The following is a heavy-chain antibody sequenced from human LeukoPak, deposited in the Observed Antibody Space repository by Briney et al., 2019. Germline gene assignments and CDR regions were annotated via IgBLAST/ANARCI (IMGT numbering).Heavy chain of an antibody. CDR3: ARDRVIWGYDNYFDY. D-gene: IGHD5-12*01. Sequence: ASVKVSCKASGYTFTNYAMHWVRQAPGQRLEWMGWINAGNGNTKYSQKFQGRVTITRDTSASTDYMEVSSLKSEDTAVYYCARDRVIWGYDNYFDYWGQGTLVTVSS. V-gene: IGHV1-3*01. J-gene: IGHJ4*02. CDR1: GYTFTNYA. CDR2: INAGNGNT.